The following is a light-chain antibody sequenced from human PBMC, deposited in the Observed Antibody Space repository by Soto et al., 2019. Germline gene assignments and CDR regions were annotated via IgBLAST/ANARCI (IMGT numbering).Light chain of an antibody. CDR2: GSS. J-gene: IGKJ2*01. V-gene: IGKV3-20*01. CDR1: QSVSKNS. CDR3: QQYGGSPPYT. Sequence: VLTNSPGPLSLSPGERATLSCRAVQSVSKNSLAWYQQKPGQAPRLLIFGSSDRATGIPDRFSGSGSGTDFTLTISRLESEDFAIYYCQQYGGSPPYTFGQGTRLEIK.